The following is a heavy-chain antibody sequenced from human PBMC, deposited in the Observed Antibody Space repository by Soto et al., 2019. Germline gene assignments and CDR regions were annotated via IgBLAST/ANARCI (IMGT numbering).Heavy chain of an antibody. CDR3: ARGVLRYFDWLKRYYYYMDV. Sequence: ASETLSLTCAVYGGSFSGYYWSWIRQPPGKGLEWIGEINHSGSTNYNPSLKSRVTISVDTSKNQFSLKLSSVTAADTAVYYCARGVLRYFDWLKRYYYYMDVWGKGTTVTVSS. D-gene: IGHD3-9*01. J-gene: IGHJ6*03. CDR1: GGSFSGYY. CDR2: INHSGST. V-gene: IGHV4-34*01.